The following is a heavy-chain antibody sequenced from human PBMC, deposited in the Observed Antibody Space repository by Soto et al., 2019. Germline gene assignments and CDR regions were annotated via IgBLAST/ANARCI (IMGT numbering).Heavy chain of an antibody. J-gene: IGHJ6*02. CDR1: GGTFSSYA. Sequence: SVKVSCKASGGTFSSYAISWVRQAPVQGLEWMGGIIPIFGTANYAQKFQGRVTITADESTSTAYMELSSLRSEDTAVYYCARVPRIAARPNYYYGMDVWGQGTTVTVSS. D-gene: IGHD6-6*01. V-gene: IGHV1-69*01. CDR3: ARVPRIAARPNYYYGMDV. CDR2: IIPIFGTA.